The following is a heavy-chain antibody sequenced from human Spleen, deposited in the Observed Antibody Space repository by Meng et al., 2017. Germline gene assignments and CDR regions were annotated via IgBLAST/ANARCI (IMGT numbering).Heavy chain of an antibody. J-gene: IGHJ4*02. CDR2: INHSGST. CDR3: AGGPWEFDY. CDR1: GGSFSDYH. D-gene: IGHD1-26*01. Sequence: GQLQQWGEGLLKPSETLSLTCVVSGGSFSDYHWSWIRQPPGKGLEWIGEINHSGSTNYNPSLESRATISVDTSQNNLSLKLSSVTAADTAVYYCAGGPWEFDYWGQGTLVTVPS. V-gene: IGHV4-34*01.